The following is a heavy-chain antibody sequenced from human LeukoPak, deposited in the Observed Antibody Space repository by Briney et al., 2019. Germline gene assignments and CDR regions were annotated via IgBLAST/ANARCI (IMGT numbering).Heavy chain of an antibody. D-gene: IGHD3-9*01. CDR3: ARAPYYDILTGYFGY. CDR1: GFTFSSYP. Sequence: GGSLRLSCAASGFTFSSYPMHWVRQAPGKGLEWVAVISYDGSNKYYADSVKGRFTISRDNSKNTLYLQMNSLRAEDTAVYYCARAPYYDILTGYFGYWGQGTLVTVSS. J-gene: IGHJ4*02. CDR2: ISYDGSNK. V-gene: IGHV3-30*04.